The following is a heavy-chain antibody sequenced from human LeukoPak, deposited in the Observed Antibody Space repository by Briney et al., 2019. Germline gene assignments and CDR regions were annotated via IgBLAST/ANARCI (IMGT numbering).Heavy chain of an antibody. Sequence: SQTLSLTCTVSGGSISSGSYYWSWIRQPAGKGLEWIGRIYTSGSTNYNPSLKSRVTISVDTSKNQFSLKLSSVTAADTVVYYCASGLRYFEDYWGQGTLVAVSS. J-gene: IGHJ4*02. CDR3: ASGLRYFEDY. CDR1: GGSISSGSYY. D-gene: IGHD3-9*01. V-gene: IGHV4-61*02. CDR2: IYTSGST.